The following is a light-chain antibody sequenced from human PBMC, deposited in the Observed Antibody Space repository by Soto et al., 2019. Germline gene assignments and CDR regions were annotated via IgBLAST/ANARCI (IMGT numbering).Light chain of an antibody. CDR3: RSYTTSSTYV. Sequence: QSALTQPASVSGSPGQSITISCTGTSSDIGAYKYVSWYVQHPGKAPKLIIFEVSYRPSGVSNRLSGSKSGNTASLTISGLQAEDEADYYCRSYTTSSTYVFGTGTKVTVL. V-gene: IGLV2-14*01. CDR2: EVS. CDR1: SSDIGAYKY. J-gene: IGLJ1*01.